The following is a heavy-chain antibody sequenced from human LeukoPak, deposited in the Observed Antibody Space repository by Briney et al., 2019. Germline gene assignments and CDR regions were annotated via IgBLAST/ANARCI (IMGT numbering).Heavy chain of an antibody. D-gene: IGHD5-18*01. CDR3: ASLLWIQLWLRDY. CDR1: GGYISSYY. V-gene: IGHV4-4*07. CDR2: ISTSGST. Sequence: SETLSLTCSVSGGYISSYYWSWIRQPAGKGLESIGHISTSGSTNYNPSLKSRVTMSVDTSKNQFSLKLSSVTAADTAVYYCASLLWIQLWLRDYWGQGTLVTVSS. J-gene: IGHJ4*02.